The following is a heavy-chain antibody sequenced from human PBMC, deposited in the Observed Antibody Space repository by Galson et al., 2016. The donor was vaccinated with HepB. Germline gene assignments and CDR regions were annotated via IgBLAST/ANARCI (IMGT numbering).Heavy chain of an antibody. D-gene: IGHD3-3*01. Sequence: SLRLSCAASGFSFSSFAMHWVRQAPGKGLEYVSGISSDGGSTNYADSVKGRFNISGDNSKTTLYIQMSSLRAEDTAVYYCVTYYYNFWSGYSDWYFDLWGRGTLVTVSS. J-gene: IGHJ2*01. V-gene: IGHV3-64D*06. CDR1: GFSFSSFA. CDR3: VTYYYNFWSGYSDWYFDL. CDR2: ISSDGGST.